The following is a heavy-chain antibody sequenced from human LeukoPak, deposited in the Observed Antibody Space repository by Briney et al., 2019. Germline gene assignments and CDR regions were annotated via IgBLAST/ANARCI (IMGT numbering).Heavy chain of an antibody. D-gene: IGHD6-19*01. CDR2: LYHSGIT. CDR1: GYSISSGYY. V-gene: IGHV4-38-2*02. CDR3: ARDHLTAGIDY. J-gene: IGHJ4*02. Sequence: SETLSLTCTVSGYSISSGYYWGWIRQTPGKGLEWIGSLYHSGITNYSPSLKSRVTISVDKSKNQFSLKLSSVTAADTAVYYCARDHLTAGIDYWGQGTLVTVSS.